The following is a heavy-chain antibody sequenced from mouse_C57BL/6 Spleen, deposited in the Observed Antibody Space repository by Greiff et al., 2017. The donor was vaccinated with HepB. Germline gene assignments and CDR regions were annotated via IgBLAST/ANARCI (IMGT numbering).Heavy chain of an antibody. CDR3: ARETSLGRDYFDY. Sequence: EVQLQESGPELVKPGASVKISCKASGYTFTDYYMNWVKQSHGKSLEWIGDINPNNGGTSYNQKFKGKATLTVDKSSSTAYMELRSLTSEDSAVYYCARETSLGRDYFDYWGQGTTLTVSS. CDR2: INPNNGGT. J-gene: IGHJ2*01. D-gene: IGHD4-1*01. CDR1: GYTFTDYY. V-gene: IGHV1-26*01.